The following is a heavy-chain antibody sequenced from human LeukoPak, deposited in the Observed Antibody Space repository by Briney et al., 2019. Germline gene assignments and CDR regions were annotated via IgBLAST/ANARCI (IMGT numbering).Heavy chain of an antibody. J-gene: IGHJ5*02. Sequence: GGSLRLSCAASGFTFSTNSMNWVRQAPGKGLEWVANIKQDGSGKYYVDSVKGRFTISRDNAKNSLYLQMNSLRAEDTAVYYCAREGSGSYSNWFDPWGQGTLVTVSS. CDR1: GFTFSTNS. D-gene: IGHD1-26*01. V-gene: IGHV3-7*01. CDR2: IKQDGSGK. CDR3: AREGSGSYSNWFDP.